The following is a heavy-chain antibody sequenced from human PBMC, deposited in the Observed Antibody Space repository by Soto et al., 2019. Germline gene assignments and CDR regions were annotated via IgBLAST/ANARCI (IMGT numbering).Heavy chain of an antibody. J-gene: IGHJ5*02. Sequence: QVQLQESGPGLVKPSQTLSLACTVSAGSISSGDYYWSWIRQPPGKVLEWIGYIYYSGNTYYSPSLKSRVTISVDTSKNQFSLKLSSVTAADTAVYYWARECPDGTRLDPWGQGSLVTVSS. D-gene: IGHD2-2*01. CDR3: ARECPDGTRLDP. CDR1: AGSISSGDYY. CDR2: IYYSGNT. V-gene: IGHV4-30-4*01.